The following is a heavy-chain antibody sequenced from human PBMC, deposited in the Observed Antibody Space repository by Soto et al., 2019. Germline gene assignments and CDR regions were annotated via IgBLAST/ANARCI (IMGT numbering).Heavy chain of an antibody. CDR3: AKDQRSYDIFPDYYYYMDV. CDR1: GFTFSSYG. J-gene: IGHJ6*03. Sequence: GGSLRLSCAASGFTFSSYGMHWVRQAPGKGLEWVAVISYDGSNKYYADSVKGRFTISRDNSKNTLYLQMNSLRAEDTAVYYCAKDQRSYDIFPDYYYYMDVWGKGTTVTVSS. V-gene: IGHV3-30*18. CDR2: ISYDGSNK. D-gene: IGHD3-9*01.